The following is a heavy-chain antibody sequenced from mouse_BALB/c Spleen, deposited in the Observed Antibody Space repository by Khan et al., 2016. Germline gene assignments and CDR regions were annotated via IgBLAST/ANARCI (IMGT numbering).Heavy chain of an antibody. Sequence: QVQLKQSGPGLVAPSQSLSITCTVSGFSLTGYGVNWVRQPPGKGLEWLGKIWGDGRTDYNSGLKSRVSISKDNSKSQVFLKMNSLQTDDTANYYSSSDYDGFAYWGQGTLVIVSA. D-gene: IGHD2-12*01. CDR1: GFSLTGYG. J-gene: IGHJ3*01. CDR2: IWGDGRT. V-gene: IGHV2-6-7*01. CDR3: SSDYDGFAY.